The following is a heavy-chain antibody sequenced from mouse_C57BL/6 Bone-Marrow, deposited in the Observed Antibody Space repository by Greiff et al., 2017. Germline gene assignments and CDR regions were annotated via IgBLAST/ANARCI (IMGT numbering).Heavy chain of an antibody. Sequence: QVQLQQPGAELVKPGASVKLSCKASGYTFTSYWMHWVKQRPGQGLEWIGMIHPNSGSTNYNEKFKSKATLTVDKSSSTAYMQLSSLTSEDSAVYYCARRSDGYYGGFAYWGQGTLVTVSA. D-gene: IGHD2-3*01. V-gene: IGHV1-64*01. CDR1: GYTFTSYW. CDR3: ARRSDGYYGGFAY. CDR2: IHPNSGST. J-gene: IGHJ3*01.